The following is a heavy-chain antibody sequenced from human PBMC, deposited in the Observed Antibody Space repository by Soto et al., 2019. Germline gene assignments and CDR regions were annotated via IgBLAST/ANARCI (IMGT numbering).Heavy chain of an antibody. Sequence: QVQLVQSGAEVKKPGSSVKVSCKASGGTFSSYAISWVRQAPGQGLEWMGGIIPIFGTANYAQKFQGRVTITADESTSTAYMELSSLRSEDTAVYYCARRIAYCGGDGYSGGWFDPWGQGTLVTVSS. J-gene: IGHJ5*02. CDR3: ARRIAYCGGDGYSGGWFDP. D-gene: IGHD2-21*02. CDR1: GGTFSSYA. V-gene: IGHV1-69*01. CDR2: IIPIFGTA.